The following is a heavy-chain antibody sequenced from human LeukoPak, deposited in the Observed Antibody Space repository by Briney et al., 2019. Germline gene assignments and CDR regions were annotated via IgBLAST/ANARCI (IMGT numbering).Heavy chain of an antibody. V-gene: IGHV3-15*01. D-gene: IGHD2/OR15-2a*01. CDR1: GFTFIDAW. CDR2: IKSKADGGTA. Sequence: GGSLRISCAASGFTFIDAWMSWVRQAPGKGLEWVGRIKSKADGGTADYAAPVEGRFTISRDDSKNTLYLQMNALKIEDTAVYYCLPYFVPASGSWGQGTLVTVSS. CDR3: LPYFVPASGS. J-gene: IGHJ4*02.